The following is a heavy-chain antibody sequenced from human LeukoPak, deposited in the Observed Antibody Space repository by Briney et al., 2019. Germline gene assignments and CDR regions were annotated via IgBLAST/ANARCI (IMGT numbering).Heavy chain of an antibody. J-gene: IGHJ4*02. D-gene: IGHD2-15*01. CDR3: ARRYCSGGSCFFDY. CDR2: MYYSGST. V-gene: IGHV4-61*08. Sequence: SETLSLTCTVSGGSISSGDYYWSWTRQPPGKGLEWIGYMYYSGSTNYNPSLKSRVTISLDTSKNQFLLNLSSVTAADTAVYYCARRYCSGGSCFFDYWGQGTLVTVSS. CDR1: GGSISSGDYY.